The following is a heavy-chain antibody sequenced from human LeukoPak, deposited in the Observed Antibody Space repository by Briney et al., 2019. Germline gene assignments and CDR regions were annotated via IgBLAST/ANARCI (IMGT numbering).Heavy chain of an antibody. J-gene: IGHJ4*02. Sequence: AGALTLPCPPSGFRFYRYAMTWLRQAPAKGLASVAVITVGADTYYAVSVKGRFTISRDNSQHTVQLQMDNLRADDTAVYYSAKVDYWSPENYLGSWGQGTLVTVSS. CDR1: GFRFYRYA. D-gene: IGHD1-1*01. CDR2: ITVGADT. CDR3: AKVDYWSPENYLGS. V-gene: IGHV3-23*01.